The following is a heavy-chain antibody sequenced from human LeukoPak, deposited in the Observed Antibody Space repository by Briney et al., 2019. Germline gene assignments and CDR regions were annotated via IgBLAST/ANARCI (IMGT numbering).Heavy chain of an antibody. J-gene: IGHJ4*02. V-gene: IGHV4-31*03. CDR2: IYCSGST. Sequence: PSETLSLTCTVSGGSISSGGYYWSWIRQHPGTGLEWIGYIYCSGSTYYNPSLKSRVTISVDTSKNQFSLKLSSVTAADTAVYYCARDRRYDSYYFDYWGQGTLVTVSS. CDR3: ARDRRYDSYYFDY. D-gene: IGHD5-12*01. CDR1: GGSISSGGYY.